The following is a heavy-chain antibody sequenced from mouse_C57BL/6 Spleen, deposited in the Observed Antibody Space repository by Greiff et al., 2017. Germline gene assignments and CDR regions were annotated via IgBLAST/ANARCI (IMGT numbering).Heavy chain of an antibody. Sequence: EVQLQQSGPVLVKPGASVKMSCKASGYTFTDYYMNWVKQSHGKSLEWIGVINPYNGGTSYNQKFKGKATLTVDKSSSTAYMELNSLTSEDSAVYYCARDYGSFPWFAYWGQGTLVTVSA. CDR1: GYTFTDYY. CDR3: ARDYGSFPWFAY. J-gene: IGHJ3*01. V-gene: IGHV1-19*01. D-gene: IGHD1-1*01. CDR2: INPYNGGT.